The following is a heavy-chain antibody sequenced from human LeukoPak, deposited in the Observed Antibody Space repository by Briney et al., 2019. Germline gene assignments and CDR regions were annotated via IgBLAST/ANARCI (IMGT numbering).Heavy chain of an antibody. D-gene: IGHD1-1*01. CDR3: TSGLSVRRSNNTPVDY. Sequence: PGGSLRLSCAASGFTFSSYAMTWVRQAPGKGLEWVSGISGSGGSTYYADSVKGRFTISRDNSKNTLYLQMNSLRAEDTAVYYCTSGLSVRRSNNTPVDYWGQGTLVTVSS. CDR2: ISGSGGST. V-gene: IGHV3-23*01. CDR1: GFTFSSYA. J-gene: IGHJ4*02.